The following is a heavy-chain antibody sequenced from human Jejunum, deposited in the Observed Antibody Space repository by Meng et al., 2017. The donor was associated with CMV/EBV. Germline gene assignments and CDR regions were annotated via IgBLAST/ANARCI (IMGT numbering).Heavy chain of an antibody. J-gene: IGHJ4*02. D-gene: IGHD5-12*01. Sequence: AANFVVSEAYMNWVRQAPGKGLEWVGRIKTSRDGGTTQYAAFVKGRFTISRDNSKNTLYLQMNSLRAEDTAVYYCARDGYSGYDFDYWGQGTLVTVSS. CDR3: ARDGYSGYDFDY. V-gene: IGHV3-15*07. CDR1: NFVVSEAY. CDR2: IKTSRDGGTT.